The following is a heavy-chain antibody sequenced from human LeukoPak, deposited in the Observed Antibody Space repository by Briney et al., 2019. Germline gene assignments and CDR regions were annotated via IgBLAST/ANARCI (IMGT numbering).Heavy chain of an antibody. J-gene: IGHJ4*02. D-gene: IGHD6-19*01. CDR3: AKRGDRSGWSYYFDY. CDR1: GFTVSSNY. V-gene: IGHV3-30*18. CDR2: ISYDGSNK. Sequence: GGSLRLSCAASGFTVSSNYMSWVRQAPGKGLEWVAVISYDGSNKYYADSVKGRFTISRDNSKNTLYLQMNSLRAEDTAVYYCAKRGDRSGWSYYFDYWGQGTLVTVSS.